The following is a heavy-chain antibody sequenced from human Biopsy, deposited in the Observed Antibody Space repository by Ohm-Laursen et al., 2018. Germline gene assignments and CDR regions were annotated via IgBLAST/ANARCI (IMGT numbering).Heavy chain of an antibody. Sequence: SLRLSCAAAGFTFNTYSMNWVRQAPGKGLEWVAFIFYDGSNTYYADSVKGRFTISRDNSRDTLYLQMSSLRAEDTAVYYCAKDRYNYTPIGGFSMDVWGQGTTVTVSS. V-gene: IGHV3-30*18. CDR1: GFTFNTYS. CDR2: IFYDGSNT. CDR3: AKDRYNYTPIGGFSMDV. J-gene: IGHJ6*02. D-gene: IGHD5-18*01.